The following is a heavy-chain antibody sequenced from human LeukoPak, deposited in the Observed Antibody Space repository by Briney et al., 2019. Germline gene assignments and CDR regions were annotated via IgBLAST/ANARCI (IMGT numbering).Heavy chain of an antibody. CDR3: ARHSGASPHYFDY. Sequence: SDMMSLTCTVSGGSISPYYWSWIRQPPGKELEWIAFIFYSGSAHYNPSLTSRVTISVDTSKNQLSLKLTSVTAADTAVYYCARHSGASPHYFDYCGHGFVVTDSS. CDR1: GGSISPYY. CDR2: IFYSGSA. V-gene: IGHV4-59*08. J-gene: IGHJ4*01. D-gene: IGHD1-26*01.